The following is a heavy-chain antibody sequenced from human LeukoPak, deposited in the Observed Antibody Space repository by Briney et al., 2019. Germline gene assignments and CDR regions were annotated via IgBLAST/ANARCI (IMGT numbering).Heavy chain of an antibody. J-gene: IGHJ4*02. D-gene: IGHD5-12*01. CDR1: VFTFSNYW. V-gene: IGHV3-74*01. CDR3: ARHSGYTYYFDY. CDR2: INSDGSST. Sequence: PGGSLRLSCAASVFTFSNYWMHWVRQAPGKGLMWVSRINSDGSSTSYADSVKGRFTISRDNAKNTLYLQMNSLRAEDTAVYYCARHSGYTYYFDYWGQGTLVTVSS.